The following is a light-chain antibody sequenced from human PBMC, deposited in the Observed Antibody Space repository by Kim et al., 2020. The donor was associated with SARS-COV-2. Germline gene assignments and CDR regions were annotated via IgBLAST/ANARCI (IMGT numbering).Light chain of an antibody. V-gene: IGLV2-23*02. CDR3: CSYAGSSTVV. J-gene: IGLJ2*01. Sequence: GQSIPISCTGTSSDVGSYKLVSWYQQNPGKAPKLMIYEVSKRPSGVSNRFSGSKSGNTASLTISGRQAEDEADYYCCSYAGSSTVVFGGGTQLTVL. CDR1: SSDVGSYKL. CDR2: EVS.